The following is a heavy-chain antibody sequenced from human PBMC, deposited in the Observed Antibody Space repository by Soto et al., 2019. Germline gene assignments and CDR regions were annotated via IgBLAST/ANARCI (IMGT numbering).Heavy chain of an antibody. J-gene: IGHJ4*02. D-gene: IGHD3-10*01. CDR1: EYTFANHF. V-gene: IGHV1-46*01. CDR2: VNPSGGPT. Sequence: QVRLVQSGAEVKKPGDSVSVSCKAPEYTFANHFIHWVRQAPGQGLEWMGRVNPSGGPTRYTQKFQGRVTMTRDTSTSTVYMVLSSLTSADTAVYYCAREGSYYFDSRIDYWGQGTLVTVSS. CDR3: AREGSYYFDSRIDY.